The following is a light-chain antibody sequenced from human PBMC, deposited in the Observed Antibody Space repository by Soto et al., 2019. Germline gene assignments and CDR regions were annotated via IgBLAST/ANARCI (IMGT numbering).Light chain of an antibody. J-gene: IGKJ4*01. Sequence: DIQMTQSPSSLSASVGDRVTITCRASQSISTYLNWYQQKPGTAPKLLIYAASSLQTGVPSRFSGSRSGTDFTLTINSLQPEDCATYYCQQSYSSLRTFGGGTKVEIK. CDR2: AAS. CDR3: QQSYSSLRT. V-gene: IGKV1-39*01. CDR1: QSISTY.